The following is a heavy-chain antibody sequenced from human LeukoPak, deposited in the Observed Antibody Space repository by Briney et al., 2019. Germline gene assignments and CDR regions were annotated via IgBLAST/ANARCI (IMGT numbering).Heavy chain of an antibody. CDR2: IKEDGTDK. D-gene: IGHD6-19*01. CDR1: GFTFSSYA. J-gene: IGHJ4*02. V-gene: IGHV3-7*01. CDR3: GRGAGIGDH. Sequence: GGSLRLSCAASGFTFSSYAMSWARQAPGKGLEWLANIKEDGTDKFYVDSVKGRFIISRDNAKNSLYLQMNSLRVEDTAVYYCGRGAGIGDHWGQGTLATVSS.